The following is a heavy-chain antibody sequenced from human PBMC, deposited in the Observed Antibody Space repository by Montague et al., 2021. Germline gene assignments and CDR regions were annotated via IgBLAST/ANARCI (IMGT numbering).Heavy chain of an antibody. Sequence: SLRLSCAASGFTFSNYAMKWVRQAPGKGLEWVSDISYDGGDTYYADSVKGRFTISRDNSQNTLYLQMNSLSAEDTATYYCARYRFFPSFTWIDYWGQGTRVTVSS. CDR1: GFTFSNYA. CDR2: ISYDGGDT. V-gene: IGHV3-23*01. CDR3: ARYRFFPSFTWIDY. D-gene: IGHD1-1*01. J-gene: IGHJ4*02.